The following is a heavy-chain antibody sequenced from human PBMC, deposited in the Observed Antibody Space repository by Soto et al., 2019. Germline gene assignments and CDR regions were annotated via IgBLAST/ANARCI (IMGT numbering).Heavy chain of an antibody. D-gene: IGHD2-15*01. Sequence: EVQLVESGGGLVQPGGSLRLSCAASGFTFSSYWMQWVRQAPGKGLVWVSRINSDGSSTSYADSVKGRFTISRDNAKNTLYLQMNSLRAEDTAVYYCARDPVVVATDYYYYYYGMDVWGQGTTVTVSS. V-gene: IGHV3-74*01. CDR3: ARDPVVVATDYYYYYYGMDV. J-gene: IGHJ6*02. CDR1: GFTFSSYW. CDR2: INSDGSST.